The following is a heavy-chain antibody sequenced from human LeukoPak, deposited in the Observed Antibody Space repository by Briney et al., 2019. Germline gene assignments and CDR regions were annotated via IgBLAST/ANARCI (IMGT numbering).Heavy chain of an antibody. CDR2: IKEDGSEK. Sequence: GGSLRLSCAASGFTFSTYWMSWVRQAPGKGLEWVANIKEDGSEKYYGDSVKGRFTISRDNAKNSLYLQINSLRAEDTAVYYCARDSSGYQWGQGTLVTVSS. V-gene: IGHV3-7*01. J-gene: IGHJ4*02. D-gene: IGHD3-22*01. CDR1: GFTFSTYW. CDR3: ARDSSGYQ.